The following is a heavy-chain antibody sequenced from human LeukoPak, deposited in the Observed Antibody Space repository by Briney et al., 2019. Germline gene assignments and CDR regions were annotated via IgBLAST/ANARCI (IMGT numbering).Heavy chain of an antibody. CDR2: INHSGST. Sequence: GSLRLSCAASGFTFSDYNMSWIRQPPGKGLEWIGEINHSGSTNYNPSLKSRVTISVDTSKNQFSLSLGSVTAADTAVYYCARWGTYASTSNWFDPWGQGTLVTVSS. J-gene: IGHJ5*02. V-gene: IGHV4-34*01. CDR1: GFTFSDYN. CDR3: ARWGTYASTSNWFDP. D-gene: IGHD2-2*01.